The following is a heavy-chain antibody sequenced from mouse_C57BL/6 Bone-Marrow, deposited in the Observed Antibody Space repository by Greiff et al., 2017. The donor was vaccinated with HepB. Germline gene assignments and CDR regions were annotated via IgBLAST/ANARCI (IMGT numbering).Heavy chain of an antibody. CDR1: GYAFSSSW. J-gene: IGHJ1*03. Sequence: QVQLKESGPELVKPGASVKISCKASGYAFSSSWMNWVKQRPGKGLEWIGRIYPGDGDTNYNGKFKGKATLTADKSSSTAYMQLSSLTSEDSAVYFCANEYFDVWGTGTTVTVSS. V-gene: IGHV1-82*01. CDR3: ANEYFDV. CDR2: IYPGDGDT.